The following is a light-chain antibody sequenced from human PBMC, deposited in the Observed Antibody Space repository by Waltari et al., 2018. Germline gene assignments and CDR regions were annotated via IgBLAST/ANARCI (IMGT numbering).Light chain of an antibody. Sequence: QSVLTQPPSASGTPGQTVTISCSGSDSNIGANSVYWFQQLPETAPKLLIYRNDQRPSWVPDRVSGSKSVTSASLAISGLRSEDEASYYCASWDDNLSGSLFGGGTKLTVL. J-gene: IGLJ2*01. CDR1: DSNIGANS. CDR3: ASWDDNLSGSL. V-gene: IGLV1-47*01. CDR2: RND.